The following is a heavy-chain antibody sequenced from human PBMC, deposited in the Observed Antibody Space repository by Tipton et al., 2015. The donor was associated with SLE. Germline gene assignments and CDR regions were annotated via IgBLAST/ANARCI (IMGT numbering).Heavy chain of an antibody. V-gene: IGHV3-30*04. Sequence: SLRLSCAASGFTFSSYVMHWVRQAPGEGLEWVAVISYDGSNKYYADSVKGRFTISRDNSKNTLYLQMNSLRAEDTAVYYCASPSYYGSGSYRPYWYFDLWGRGTLVTVSS. CDR2: ISYDGSNK. CDR1: GFTFSSYV. CDR3: ASPSYYGSGSYRPYWYFDL. D-gene: IGHD3-10*01. J-gene: IGHJ2*01.